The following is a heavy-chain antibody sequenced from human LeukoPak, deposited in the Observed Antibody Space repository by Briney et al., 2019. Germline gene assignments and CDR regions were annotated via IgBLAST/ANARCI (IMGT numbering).Heavy chain of an antibody. Sequence: SQTLSLTCTVSGGSISSGDYYWSWIRQPPGKGLEWIGYIYYSGSTYYNPSLKSRVTISVDTSKNQFSLKLSSVTTADTAVYYCASTAGIAAAGTEDPAECHFDYWGQGTLVTVSS. CDR3: ASTAGIAAAGTEDPAECHFDY. CDR2: IYYSGST. D-gene: IGHD6-13*01. CDR1: GGSISSGDYY. J-gene: IGHJ4*02. V-gene: IGHV4-30-4*08.